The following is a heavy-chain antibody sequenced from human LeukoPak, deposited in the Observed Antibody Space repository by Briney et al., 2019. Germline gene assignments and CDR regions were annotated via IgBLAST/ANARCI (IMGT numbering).Heavy chain of an antibody. CDR1: GFTFSSYA. V-gene: IGHV3-23*01. J-gene: IGHJ4*02. CDR3: AKDRVGSMVRGVIDY. Sequence: GGSLRLSCAASGFTFSSYAMSWVRQAPGKGLEWVSAISGSSGPTHYADSVKGRFTISRDNSKNTLYLQMNSLRAEDTAVYYCAKDRVGSMVRGVIDYWGQGTLVTVSS. D-gene: IGHD3-10*01. CDR2: ISGSSGPT.